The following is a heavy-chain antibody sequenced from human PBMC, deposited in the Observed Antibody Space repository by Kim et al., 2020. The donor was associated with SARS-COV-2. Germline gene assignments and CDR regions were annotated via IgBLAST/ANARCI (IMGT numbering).Heavy chain of an antibody. D-gene: IGHD2-2*01. CDR3: ARGPSATSDAFDI. Sequence: YYIDPVKGRFTISRDNSNNMLYLQMNSLRAEDTAVYYCARGPSATSDAFDIWGQGTMVSVSS. V-gene: IGHV3-33*01. J-gene: IGHJ3*02.